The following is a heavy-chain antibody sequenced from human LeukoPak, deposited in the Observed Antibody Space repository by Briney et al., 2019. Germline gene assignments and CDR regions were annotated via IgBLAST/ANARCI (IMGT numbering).Heavy chain of an antibody. D-gene: IGHD6-13*01. CDR2: IKDDGSEE. CDR3: ASTSSWYGGREWAHYFDY. J-gene: IGHJ4*02. CDR1: GFNFNNYW. Sequence: GGSLRLSCAASGFNFNNYWMSWLRQAPGKGLEWVANIKDDGSEEYYVDSVKGRFTIVRDNAYNSLYLQMNSLRIEDTAVYYCASTSSWYGGREWAHYFDYWGQGTLVTVSS. V-gene: IGHV3-7*03.